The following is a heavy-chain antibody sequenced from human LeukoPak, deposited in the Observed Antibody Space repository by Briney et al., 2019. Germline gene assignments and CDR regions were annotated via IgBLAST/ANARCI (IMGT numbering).Heavy chain of an antibody. V-gene: IGHV1-69*04. CDR2: IIPILGIA. CDR1: GGTFSSYA. J-gene: IGHJ5*02. D-gene: IGHD3-16*01. Sequence: SVKVSCKASGGTFSSYAISWVRQAPGQGLEWMGRIIPILGIANYAQKFQGRVTITADKSTSTAYMELSSLRSEDTAVYYCATDRRFGGNWFDPWGQGTLVTVSS. CDR3: ATDRRFGGNWFDP.